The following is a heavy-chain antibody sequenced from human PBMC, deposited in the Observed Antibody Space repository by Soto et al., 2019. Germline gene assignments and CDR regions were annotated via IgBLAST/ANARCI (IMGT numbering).Heavy chain of an antibody. Sequence: ASLKVSCKASGYTFTSSGISWVRQAPGQGLEWMGWISAYNGNTNYAQKLQGRVTMTTDTSTSTAYMELRSLRSDDTAVYYCARGPNYDFWSGYTNYFDYWGQGTLVTVSS. V-gene: IGHV1-18*04. J-gene: IGHJ4*02. CDR1: GYTFTSSG. CDR2: ISAYNGNT. CDR3: ARGPNYDFWSGYTNYFDY. D-gene: IGHD3-3*01.